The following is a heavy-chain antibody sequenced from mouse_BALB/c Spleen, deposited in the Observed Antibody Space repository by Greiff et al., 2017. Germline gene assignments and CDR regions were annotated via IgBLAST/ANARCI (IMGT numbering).Heavy chain of an antibody. J-gene: IGHJ2*01. Sequence: EVQLEESGGGLVPPGGSLSLSCVASGFSFSNYWMNWVRQSPEKGLEWVAEIRLKSNNYATHSAESVKGRFTISSDDSKNSVYLQMNNLNAEDTGIYYCTVFDYWGQGTTLTVSS. CDR1: GFSFSNYW. CDR2: IRLKSNNYAT. V-gene: IGHV6-6*02. CDR3: TVFDY.